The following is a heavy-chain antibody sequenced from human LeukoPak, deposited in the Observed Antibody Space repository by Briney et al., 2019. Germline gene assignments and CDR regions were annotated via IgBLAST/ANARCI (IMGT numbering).Heavy chain of an antibody. D-gene: IGHD4-23*01. CDR2: ISNDAFYM. CDR3: ARAGIYGGGKSYAFDV. V-gene: IGHV3-21*01. J-gene: IGHJ3*01. Sequence: GGSLRLSCAASGFTFSSYTITWVRQAPGKGLEWVSSISNDAFYMHYADSVQGRFTISRDNARNSLYLHMNSLRVGDTAVYYCARAGIYGGGKSYAFDVWGQGTTVNVSS. CDR1: GFTFSSYT.